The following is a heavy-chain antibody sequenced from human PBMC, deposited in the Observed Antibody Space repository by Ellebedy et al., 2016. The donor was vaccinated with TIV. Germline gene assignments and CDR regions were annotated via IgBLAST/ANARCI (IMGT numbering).Heavy chain of an antibody. CDR2: LTDSGDST. V-gene: IGHV3-23*01. D-gene: IGHD3-16*01. CDR1: GFTLSSYA. J-gene: IGHJ6*02. Sequence: GESLKISXAASGFTLSSYAMNWVRQAPGKGLEWVSALTDSGDSTYYADSVKGRLTISRDNSKETLHLQMSSLRPEDTAVYYCARVGSTYYYGMDVWGQGTTVTVSS. CDR3: ARVGSTYYYGMDV.